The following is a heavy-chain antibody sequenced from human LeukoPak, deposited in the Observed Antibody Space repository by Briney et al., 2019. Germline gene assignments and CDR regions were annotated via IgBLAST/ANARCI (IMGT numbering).Heavy chain of an antibody. CDR2: ISGSGGST. CDR1: GFTFSSYA. D-gene: IGHD3-9*01. CDR3: ANSRADWLQIIDY. Sequence: GGSLRLSCAASGFTFSSYAMSWVRQAPGKGLEWVSAISGSGGSTYYADSVKGRFTISRDNSKNTLYLQMNGLRAEDTAVYYCANSRADWLQIIDYWGQGTLVTVSS. V-gene: IGHV3-23*01. J-gene: IGHJ4*02.